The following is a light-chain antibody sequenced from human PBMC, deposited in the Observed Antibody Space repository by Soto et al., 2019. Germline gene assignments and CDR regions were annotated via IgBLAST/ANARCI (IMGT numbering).Light chain of an antibody. CDR2: KAS. V-gene: IGKV1-5*03. J-gene: IGKJ1*01. CDR1: RSVSSW. CDR3: QHYAGFSGA. Sequence: DIQMTQSPSTLSASVGDRVSITGRASRSVSSWVAWYQLKPGKAPKLLIHKASTSEIGVPSRFSGSGSRTDFTLTISSLQPDDFATYYCQHYAGFSGAFGQGTKVDIK.